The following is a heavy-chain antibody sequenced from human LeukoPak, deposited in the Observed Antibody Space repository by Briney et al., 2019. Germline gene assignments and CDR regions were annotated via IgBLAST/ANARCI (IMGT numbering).Heavy chain of an antibody. Sequence: SETLSLTCTVSGGSISSSSYYWGWIRQPPGKGLEWIGSIYYSGSTYYNPSLKSRVTISVDTSKNQFSLKLSSVTAADTAVYYCASKSTDHGELRFDYWGQGTLVTVSS. CDR3: ASKSTDHGELRFDY. V-gene: IGHV4-39*01. CDR2: IYYSGST. CDR1: GGSISSSSYY. D-gene: IGHD4-17*01. J-gene: IGHJ4*02.